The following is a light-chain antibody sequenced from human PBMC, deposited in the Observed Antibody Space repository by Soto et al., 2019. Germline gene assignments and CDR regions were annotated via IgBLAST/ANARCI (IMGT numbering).Light chain of an antibody. V-gene: IGKV2-40*01. J-gene: IGKJ4*01. CDR2: TVS. Sequence: DIVMTQSPLSLPFSPGEPSSISCRSSQSLLDSDDGNTYLDWYLQKPGQSPQLLIYTVSYRASGVPDRFSGSGSGTDFTLKISRVEAEDVGVYYCMQRIEFPLTFGGGTKVDIK. CDR3: MQRIEFPLT. CDR1: QSLLDSDDGNTY.